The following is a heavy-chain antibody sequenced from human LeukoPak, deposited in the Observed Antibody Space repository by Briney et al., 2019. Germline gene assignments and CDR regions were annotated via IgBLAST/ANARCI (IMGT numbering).Heavy chain of an antibody. D-gene: IGHD1-14*01. V-gene: IGHV3-33*01. J-gene: IGHJ4*02. CDR3: TRYNNDHFDY. Sequence: GSLRPSCAGSGFTFGGYGMHWFRQTPGKGLEWVAVIAYDGSRAFYADSVKGRFTISRDNSKNTMSVQMDDLRAEDTAVYYCTRYNNDHFDYWGQGTLVTVSS. CDR2: IAYDGSRA. CDR1: GFTFGGYG.